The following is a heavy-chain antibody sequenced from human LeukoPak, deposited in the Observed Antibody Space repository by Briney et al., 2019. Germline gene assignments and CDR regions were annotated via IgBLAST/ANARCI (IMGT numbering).Heavy chain of an antibody. D-gene: IGHD4-23*01. CDR1: GFTFSSYA. V-gene: IGHV3-23*01. J-gene: IGHJ4*02. Sequence: ARSLRLSCAASGFTFSSYAMSWVRQAPGKGLEWVSSITGSGGSTYYADSVKGRFTISRDNSKNTLYLQMNTLRAEDTAVYYCAKTLRWSLEYWGQGTLVTVSS. CDR3: AKTLRWSLEY. CDR2: ITGSGGST.